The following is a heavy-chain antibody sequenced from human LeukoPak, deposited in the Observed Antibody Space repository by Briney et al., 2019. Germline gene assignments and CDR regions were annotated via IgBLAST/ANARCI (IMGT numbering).Heavy chain of an antibody. CDR2: ISSSGSTI. Sequence: PGGSLRLSCAASGFTFSDYYMSWNRQAPGKGLEWVSYISSSGSTIYYADSVKGRFTISRDNAKNSLYLQMSSLRAEDTAVYYCARKLGYCSSTSCYYYGMDVWGQGTTVTVSS. CDR1: GFTFSDYY. D-gene: IGHD2-2*01. J-gene: IGHJ6*02. V-gene: IGHV3-11*01. CDR3: ARKLGYCSSTSCYYYGMDV.